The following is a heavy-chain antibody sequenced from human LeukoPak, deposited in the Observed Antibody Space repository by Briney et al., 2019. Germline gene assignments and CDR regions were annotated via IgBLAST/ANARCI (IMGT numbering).Heavy chain of an antibody. J-gene: IGHJ5*01. CDR2: INSDGSST. V-gene: IGHV3-74*01. Sequence: PGGSLRLSCAASGFTFSSCWMHWVRQAPGKGLVWVSRINSDGSSTSYADSVKGRFTISRDNAKNTLYLQMNSLRAEDTAVYYCASAPYSSGWDNWFDSWGQGTLVTVSS. D-gene: IGHD6-19*01. CDR1: GFTFSSCW. CDR3: ASAPYSSGWDNWFDS.